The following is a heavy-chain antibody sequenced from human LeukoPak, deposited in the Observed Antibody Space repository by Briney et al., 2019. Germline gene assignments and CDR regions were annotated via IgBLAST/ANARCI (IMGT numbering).Heavy chain of an antibody. V-gene: IGHV4-39*01. J-gene: IGHJ6*03. CDR1: GGSLSSSSYY. D-gene: IGHD5-18*01. CDR3: ARHSGYSYGYAYYYYYMDV. Sequence: SETLSLTCTVSGGSLSSSSYYWGWIRQPPGRGLEWIGGIYYSGSTYYNPSLKSRVTISVDPSKNQFSLKLSSVTAADTAVYYCARHSGYSYGYAYYYYYMDVWGKGTTVTVSS. CDR2: IYYSGST.